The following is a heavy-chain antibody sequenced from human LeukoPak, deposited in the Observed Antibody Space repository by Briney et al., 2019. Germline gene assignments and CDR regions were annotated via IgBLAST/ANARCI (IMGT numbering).Heavy chain of an antibody. CDR1: GFTFSSYS. Sequence: PGGSLRLSCAASGFTFSSYSMNWVRQAPGKGLEWVSSISTSSTYIYYADSVKGRFTISRDNAKNTLYLQMNSLRSDDTAVYYCARVGRGPRGYYGMDVWGQGTTVTVSS. CDR3: ARVGRGPRGYYGMDV. V-gene: IGHV3-21*04. J-gene: IGHJ6*02. CDR2: ISTSSTYI. D-gene: IGHD3-10*01.